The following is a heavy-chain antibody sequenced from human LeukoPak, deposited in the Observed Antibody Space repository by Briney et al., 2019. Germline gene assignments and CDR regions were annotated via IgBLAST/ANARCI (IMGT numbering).Heavy chain of an antibody. V-gene: IGHV3-20*04. Sequence: PGGSLRLSCAASGFTFDDYGMSWVRQAPGKGLEWVSGINWNGGSTGYADSVKGRFTISRDNAKNSLYLQMNSLRAEGTALYYCARVLNYYDSSGYYFSYWGQGTLVTVSS. CDR3: ARVLNYYDSSGYYFSY. D-gene: IGHD3-22*01. CDR1: GFTFDDYG. J-gene: IGHJ4*02. CDR2: INWNGGST.